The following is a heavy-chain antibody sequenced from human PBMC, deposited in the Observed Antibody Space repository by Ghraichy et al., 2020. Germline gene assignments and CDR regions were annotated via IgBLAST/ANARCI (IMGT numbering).Heavy chain of an antibody. J-gene: IGHJ4*02. V-gene: IGHV1-8*01. Sequence: ASVKVSCKASGYTFSSYDITWVRQATGQGLEWMGWMNPNSGNTGYAQNFQGRVTMTRTTSIRTAYMELSSLRSEDTAVYYCARGPRGDSYGDYWGQGTLVTVSS. CDR2: MNPNSGNT. D-gene: IGHD5-18*01. CDR3: ARGPRGDSYGDY. CDR1: GYTFSSYD.